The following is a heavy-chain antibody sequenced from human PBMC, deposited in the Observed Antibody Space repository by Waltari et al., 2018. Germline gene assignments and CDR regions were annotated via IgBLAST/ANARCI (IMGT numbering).Heavy chain of an antibody. CDR1: GFSFITYW. CDR3: ARDRGYLVHDY. J-gene: IGHJ4*02. Sequence: EVQLVESGGGSVQPGGSLRLSCSVSGFSFITYWMNWVRQAPGKGLELGGSINEDGSETYDADSVKGRFTISRDNGKTSLYLQMNSLRSEDTAVYYCARDRGYLVHDYWGQGTLVTVSA. D-gene: IGHD1-26*01. CDR2: INEDGSET. V-gene: IGHV3-7*01.